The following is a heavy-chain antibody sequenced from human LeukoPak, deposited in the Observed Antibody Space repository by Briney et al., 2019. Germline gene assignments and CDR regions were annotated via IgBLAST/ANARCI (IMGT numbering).Heavy chain of an antibody. CDR3: ARAYGQLRLGELSYYSDY. V-gene: IGHV4-59*01. J-gene: IGHJ4*02. CDR1: GGSISSYY. Sequence: SETLSLTCTVSGGSISSYYWSWIRQPPGKGLEWIGYIYYSGSTNYNPSLKSRVTISVDTSKNQFSLKLSSVTAADTAVYYCARAYGQLRLGELSYYSDYWGQGTLVTVSS. D-gene: IGHD3-16*02. CDR2: IYYSGST.